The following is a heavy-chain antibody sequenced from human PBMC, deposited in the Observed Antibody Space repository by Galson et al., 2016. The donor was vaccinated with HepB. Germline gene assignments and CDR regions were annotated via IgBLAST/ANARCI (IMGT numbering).Heavy chain of an antibody. CDR3: ASDPRQWQRGYNYGFEY. CDR1: GFTFSSYA. J-gene: IGHJ4*02. CDR2: ISYDGDTK. Sequence: SLRLSCAASGFTFSSYAMHWVRQAPGRGLEWVAVISYDGDTKYHADSVKGRFTISRDNSKNTLNLQMHRLRFEDTAVYYCASDPRQWQRGYNYGFEYWGQGTLVSVSS. V-gene: IGHV3-30*03. D-gene: IGHD5-18*01.